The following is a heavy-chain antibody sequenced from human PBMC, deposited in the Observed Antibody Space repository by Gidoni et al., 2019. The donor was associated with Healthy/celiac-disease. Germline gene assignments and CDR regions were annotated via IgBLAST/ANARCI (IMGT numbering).Heavy chain of an antibody. J-gene: IGHJ4*02. V-gene: IGHV3-48*03. CDR2: ISSSGSTI. CDR1: GFTFSSYE. D-gene: IGHD6-13*01. CDR3: ARDRATYSSSWYTSGYFDY. Sequence: EVQLVESGGGLVQPGGSLRLSCAASGFTFSSYEMNWVRQAPGKGLEWVSYISSSGSTIYYADSVKGRFTISRDNAKNSLYLQMNSLRAEDTAVYYCARDRATYSSSWYTSGYFDYWGQGTLVTVSS.